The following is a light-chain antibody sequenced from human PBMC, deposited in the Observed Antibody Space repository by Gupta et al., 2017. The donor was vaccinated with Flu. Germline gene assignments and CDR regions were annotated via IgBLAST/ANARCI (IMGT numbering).Light chain of an antibody. CDR2: DAS. J-gene: IGKJ4*01. V-gene: IGKV3-11*01. CDR1: QSVNYY. CDR3: QQRNDLFT. Sequence: IVLTQSPATLSLSPGDRATRPCRASQSVNYYLAWYQQRPGQAPRLLIYDASKRATGVPVRFSGSGSGTDFTLTISSLQPEDFAVYYCQQRNDLFTFGGGTKLEIK.